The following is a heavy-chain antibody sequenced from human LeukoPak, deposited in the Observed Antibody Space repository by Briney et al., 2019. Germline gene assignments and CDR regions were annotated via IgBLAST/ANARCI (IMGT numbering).Heavy chain of an antibody. CDR2: INHSGST. D-gene: IGHD5-18*01. J-gene: IGHJ4*02. Sequence: PSETLSLTCAVYGGSFSGYYWSWVRQPPGKGLEWVGEINHSGSTNYNPSLKSRVTISVDTSKNQSSLQQSYVTAADPAVYYCARSIQLWLIADYWGQGTLVTVSS. V-gene: IGHV4-34*01. CDR1: GGSFSGYY. CDR3: ARSIQLWLIADY.